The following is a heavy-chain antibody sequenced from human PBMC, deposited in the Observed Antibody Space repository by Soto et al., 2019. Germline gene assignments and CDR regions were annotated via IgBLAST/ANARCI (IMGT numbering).Heavy chain of an antibody. CDR3: AKDGAVRWEILTGNWFDP. Sequence: GGSLRLSCAASGFTFSSYAMSWVRQAPGKGLEWVSAISGSGGSTYYADSVKGRFTISRDNSKNTLYLQMNILRAEDTAEYYWAKDGAVRWEILTGNWFDPWGQGTLVTVSS. V-gene: IGHV3-23*01. D-gene: IGHD1-26*01. J-gene: IGHJ5*02. CDR2: ISGSGGST. CDR1: GFTFSSYA.